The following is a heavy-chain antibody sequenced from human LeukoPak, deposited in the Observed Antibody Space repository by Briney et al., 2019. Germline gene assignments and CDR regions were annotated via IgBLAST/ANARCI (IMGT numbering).Heavy chain of an antibody. CDR2: INHSGST. D-gene: IGHD6-13*01. CDR3: GGGARGYSKNWFDP. Sequence: SETLSLTCAVYGGSFSDYYWSWIRQPPGKGLEWIGEINHSGSTNYNPSLNSRVTISVDTSKNQFSLKLSSVTAADTAVYYCGGGARGYSKNWFDPWGQVTLVT. J-gene: IGHJ5*02. CDR1: GGSFSDYY. V-gene: IGHV4-34*01.